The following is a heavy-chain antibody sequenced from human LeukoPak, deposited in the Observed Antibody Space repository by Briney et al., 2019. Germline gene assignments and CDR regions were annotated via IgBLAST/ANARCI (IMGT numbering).Heavy chain of an antibody. J-gene: IGHJ4*02. CDR3: ARERVTTTSFDY. CDR2: LKQDGSER. CDR1: GFTFTNYW. V-gene: IGHV3-7*01. Sequence: PGGSLRLSCAASGFTFTNYWMNWVRQAPGKGLEWVANLKQDGSERNYVDSVKGRFTISRDNAKNSLYLQMNSLRVEDTAVYYCARERVTTTSFDYWGQGVLVTVSP. D-gene: IGHD2/OR15-2a*01.